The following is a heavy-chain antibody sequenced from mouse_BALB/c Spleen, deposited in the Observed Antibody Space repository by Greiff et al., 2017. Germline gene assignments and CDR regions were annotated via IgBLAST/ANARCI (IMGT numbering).Heavy chain of an antibody. Sequence: EVQLQQSGPELVKPGASVKMSCKASGYTFTSYVMYWVKQKPGQGLEWIGYINPYNDGTKYNEKFKGKATLTSDKSSSTAYMALSSLTSEDSAVYYCARGGIYYDYDGDYWAQGTTLTVSS. CDR3: ARGGIYYDYDGDY. D-gene: IGHD2-4*01. J-gene: IGHJ2*01. CDR1: GYTFTSYV. CDR2: INPYNDGT. V-gene: IGHV1-14*01.